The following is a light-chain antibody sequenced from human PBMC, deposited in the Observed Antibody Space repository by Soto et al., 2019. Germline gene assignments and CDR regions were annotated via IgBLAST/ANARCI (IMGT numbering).Light chain of an antibody. V-gene: IGLV2-8*01. Sequence: QSVLTQPPSASGSPGQSVTISCTGTSSDVGGYDYVSWYQQHPGKAPKLMIYEVTIRPSGVSVRFSGSKSGNTASLTVSGLQAEDEADYYCSSYTGGNPSYVFGTGTKLTVL. CDR1: SSDVGGYDY. J-gene: IGLJ1*01. CDR3: SSYTGGNPSYV. CDR2: EVT.